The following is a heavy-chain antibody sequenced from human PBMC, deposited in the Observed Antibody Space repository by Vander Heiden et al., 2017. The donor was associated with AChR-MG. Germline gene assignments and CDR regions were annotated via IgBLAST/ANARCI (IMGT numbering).Heavy chain of an antibody. CDR1: GGSFSGYY. Sequence: QVQLQQWGAGLLKPSETLSLTCAVYGGSFSGYYWSWIRQPPGKGLEWIGEINHSGSTNYNPSLKSRVTISVDTSKNQFSLKLSSVTAADTAVYYCARGDVKAQLWLATWGQGTLVTVSS. V-gene: IGHV4-34*01. J-gene: IGHJ4*02. CDR3: ARGDVKAQLWLAT. CDR2: INHSGST. D-gene: IGHD5-18*01.